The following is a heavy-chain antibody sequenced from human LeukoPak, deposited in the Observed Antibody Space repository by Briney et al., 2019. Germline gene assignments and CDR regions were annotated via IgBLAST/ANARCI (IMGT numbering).Heavy chain of an antibody. CDR1: GDSISGYY. Sequence: SETLSLTCTVSGDSISGYYWRWIRQPPGKGLEGVAFIHSSGTTNYNPSLKSRFSISVDTSNNQFSLNVNSVTAADTAVYYCARGGASSEWFDPWGQGTLVTVSS. V-gene: IGHV4-59*01. CDR3: ARGGASSEWFDP. CDR2: IHSSGTT. J-gene: IGHJ5*02. D-gene: IGHD6-25*01.